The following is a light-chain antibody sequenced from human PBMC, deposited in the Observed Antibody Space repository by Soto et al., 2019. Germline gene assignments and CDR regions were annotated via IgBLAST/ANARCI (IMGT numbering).Light chain of an antibody. CDR1: QGISSA. CDR2: AAS. Sequence: AIQLTQSPSSLSASVGDRVTITCRASQGISSALAWYQHQPGKAPRLLIYAASSVESGVPSRFSGSGSGTDFTLTISSLQPEDFATYYCQRFNSYPFTFGPGTKLDVK. J-gene: IGKJ3*01. V-gene: IGKV1-13*02. CDR3: QRFNSYPFT.